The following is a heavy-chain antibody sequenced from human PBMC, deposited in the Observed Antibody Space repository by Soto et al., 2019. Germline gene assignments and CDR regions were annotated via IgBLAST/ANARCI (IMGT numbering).Heavy chain of an antibody. V-gene: IGHV3-23*01. D-gene: IGHD3-10*01. CDR1: GFTFSSYA. Sequence: EVQLLESGGGLVQPGGSLRLSCAASGFTFSSYAMSWVRQAPGKGLEWVSAISGSGGSTYYADSVKGRFTISRDNSKNTLYLQINSLRAEDTAVYYCAKTLKGSIDAFDIWGQGTMVTVSS. CDR2: ISGSGGST. CDR3: AKTLKGSIDAFDI. J-gene: IGHJ3*02.